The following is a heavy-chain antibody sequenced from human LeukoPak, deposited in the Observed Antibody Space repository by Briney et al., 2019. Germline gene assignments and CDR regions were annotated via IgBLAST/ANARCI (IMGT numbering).Heavy chain of an antibody. J-gene: IGHJ5*02. D-gene: IGHD3-16*01. CDR1: GFPFSNYW. CDR2: IKEDGTTI. CDR3: ARVVDYGWFDP. V-gene: IGHV3-7*01. Sequence: HPGGSLRLSCTASGFPFSNYWMGWVRQAPGKGLEWVANIKEDGTTIYYVDSVKGRFTISRDNAKNSLYLQMNSVRDEDTAVYYCARVVDYGWFDPWGQGTLVAVSS.